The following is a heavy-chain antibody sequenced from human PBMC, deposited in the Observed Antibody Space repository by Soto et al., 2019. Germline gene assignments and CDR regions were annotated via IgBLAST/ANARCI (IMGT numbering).Heavy chain of an antibody. CDR2: ISGSGSMK. D-gene: IGHD2-15*01. CDR3: AKEAVASEQVPIPGDS. Sequence: EVYLLESGGGLVQPGGSLRLSCTASGLTFRNYAMTWVRQAPGRGLEWVSGISGSGSMKYYADSVKGRFTISRDNSKNMLFLQMDSLRHEDTAMYHCAKEAVASEQVPIPGDSWGQGTLVTVSS. J-gene: IGHJ4*02. V-gene: IGHV3-23*01. CDR1: GLTFRNYA.